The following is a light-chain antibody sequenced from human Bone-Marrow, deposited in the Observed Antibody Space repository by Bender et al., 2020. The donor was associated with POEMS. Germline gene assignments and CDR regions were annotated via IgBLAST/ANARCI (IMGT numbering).Light chain of an antibody. Sequence: SYELTQPPSVSVSPGQTATITCSGDKLGDKYVCWYQQKPGQSPVLVTFQDDRRPSGIPERFSGSNSGNTATLTISGTQAMDEAFYYCQAWAAATPVFGGGTKLSVL. CDR2: QDD. V-gene: IGLV3-1*01. CDR3: QAWAAATPV. J-gene: IGLJ2*01. CDR1: KLGDKY.